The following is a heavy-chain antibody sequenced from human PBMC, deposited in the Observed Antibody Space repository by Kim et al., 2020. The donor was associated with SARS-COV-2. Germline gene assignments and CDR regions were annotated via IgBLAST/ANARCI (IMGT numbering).Heavy chain of an antibody. CDR2: INPDSGAT. J-gene: IGHJ5*02. Sequence: ASVKVSCEASASTFTDFFLHWVRQAPGQGLEWMGRINPDSGATNYAQKFQGRVALTLDTSISTTYIEVTGLTSDDSAVYYCAAEYKQYSFGLNHWGQGTLVIVSS. V-gene: IGHV1-2*06. D-gene: IGHD3-3*01. CDR3: AAEYKQYSFGLNH. CDR1: ASTFTDFF.